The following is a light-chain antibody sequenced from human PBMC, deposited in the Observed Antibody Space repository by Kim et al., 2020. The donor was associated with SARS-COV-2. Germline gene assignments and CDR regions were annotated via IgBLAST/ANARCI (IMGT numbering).Light chain of an antibody. CDR1: QSVLYSSNNKNY. J-gene: IGKJ5*01. CDR3: QQYYSTPPIT. V-gene: IGKV4-1*01. CDR2: WAS. Sequence: IVMTKSPNSLAVSLGERDTINCKSSQSVLYSSNNKNYLAWYQQKPGQPPNLLIYWASTRESGVPDLFSGSGSGTDFTHTISSLQAEDVAVYYCQQYYSTPPITFGQGTRLEIK.